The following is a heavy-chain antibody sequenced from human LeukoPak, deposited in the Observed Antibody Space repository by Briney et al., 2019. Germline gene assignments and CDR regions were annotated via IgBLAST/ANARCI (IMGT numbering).Heavy chain of an antibody. J-gene: IGHJ6*03. CDR3: ARGGYDFWSGYRYYYYYYMDV. CDR1: GGSISSYY. Sequence: SEPLSLTCTVSGGSISSYYWSWIRQPPGKGLEWIGYIYYSGGTNYNPSLKSRVTISVDTSKNQFSLKLSSVTAADTAVYYCARGGYDFWSGYRYYYYYYMDVWGKGTTVTASS. V-gene: IGHV4-59*01. CDR2: IYYSGGT. D-gene: IGHD3-3*01.